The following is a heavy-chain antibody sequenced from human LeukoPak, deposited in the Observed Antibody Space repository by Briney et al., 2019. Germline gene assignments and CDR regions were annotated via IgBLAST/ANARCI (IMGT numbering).Heavy chain of an antibody. J-gene: IGHJ6*02. V-gene: IGHV3-30*18. CDR1: GFTFSSYG. CDR2: ISYDGSNK. CDR3: AKGSGYGRAGHYYYGMDV. Sequence: GGSLRLSCAASGFTFSSYGMHWVRQAPGKGLEWVAVISYDGSNKYYADSVKGRFTISRDNSKNTLYLQMNSLRAEDTAVYYCAKGSGYGRAGHYYYGMDVWGQGTTVTVSS. D-gene: IGHD5-12*01.